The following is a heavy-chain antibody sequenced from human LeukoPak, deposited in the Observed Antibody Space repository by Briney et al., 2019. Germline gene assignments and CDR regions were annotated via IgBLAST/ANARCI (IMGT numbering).Heavy chain of an antibody. V-gene: IGHV3-21*01. CDR3: AKVAHYYYGSESYYFFEH. CDR1: AFSVGSNY. J-gene: IGHJ4*02. D-gene: IGHD3-10*01. CDR2: ISSSSSYI. Sequence: GGSLRLSCAASAFSVGSNYMTWVRQAPGKGLEWVSSISSSSSYIYYADSVKGRFTISRDNAKNSLYLQMNSLRVEDTATYYCAKVAHYYYGSESYYFFEHWGQGTPVTASS.